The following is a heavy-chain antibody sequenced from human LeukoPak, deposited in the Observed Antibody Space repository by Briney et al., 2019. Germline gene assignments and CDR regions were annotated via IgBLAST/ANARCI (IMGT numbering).Heavy chain of an antibody. CDR2: INPTGDRT. J-gene: IGHJ6*03. D-gene: IGHD3-10*01. V-gene: IGHV1-46*01. CDR3: ARGPRITLVRGGQWYYYMDV. Sequence: ASVKLSRKASGYTFTSYYMHWVRQAPGQGLEWMGLINPTGDRTGYAQKFQGRVTMTRDTSTSTVYMQLSSLRSEDTAVYYCARGPRITLVRGGQWYYYMDVWGKGTTVTISS. CDR1: GYTFTSYY.